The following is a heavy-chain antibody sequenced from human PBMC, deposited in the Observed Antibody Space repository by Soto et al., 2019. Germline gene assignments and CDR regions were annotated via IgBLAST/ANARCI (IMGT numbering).Heavy chain of an antibody. CDR3: ARSDMTVAAAFNI. Sequence: ASVKVSFKASGYTITNYAIHWVRQAPGQGLEWMGWINAGNGNTKYSQNFQGRVTITRDTSARTAYLELSSLRSEDTAVYFCARSDMTVAAAFNIWGQGTKVTVSS. CDR1: GYTITNYA. J-gene: IGHJ3*02. D-gene: IGHD6-19*01. V-gene: IGHV1-3*01. CDR2: INAGNGNT.